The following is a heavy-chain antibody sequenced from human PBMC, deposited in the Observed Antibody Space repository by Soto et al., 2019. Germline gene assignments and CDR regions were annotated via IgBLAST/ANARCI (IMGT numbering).Heavy chain of an antibody. CDR2: INPSGGST. D-gene: IGHD3-22*01. CDR1: GYTFTSYY. Sequence: SVEVSCKASGYTFTSYYMHWVRQAPGQGLEWMGIINPSGGSTSYAQKFQGRVTMTRDTSTSTVYMELSSLRSEDTAVYYCARGGADYYDSSGKPTFDYWGQGTLVTVSS. J-gene: IGHJ4*02. V-gene: IGHV1-46*01. CDR3: ARGGADYYDSSGKPTFDY.